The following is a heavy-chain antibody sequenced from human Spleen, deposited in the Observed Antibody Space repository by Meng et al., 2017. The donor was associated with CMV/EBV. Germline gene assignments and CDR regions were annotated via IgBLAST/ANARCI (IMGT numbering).Heavy chain of an antibody. CDR2: IYSGGST. CDR1: GFTVSSNY. D-gene: IGHD3-22*01. CDR3: ARQYYDSSGYLINDYYYYGMDV. J-gene: IGHJ6*02. Sequence: GGSLRLSCAASGFTVSSNYMSWVRQAPGKGLEWVSVIYSGGSTYYADSVKGRFTISRDNSKNTLYLQMNSLRAEDTAVYYCARQYYDSSGYLINDYYYYGMDVWGQGTTVTVSS. V-gene: IGHV3-66*02.